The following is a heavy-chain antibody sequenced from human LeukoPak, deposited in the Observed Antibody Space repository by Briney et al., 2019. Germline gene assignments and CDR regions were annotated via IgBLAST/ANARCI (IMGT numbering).Heavy chain of an antibody. V-gene: IGHV4-59*08. Sequence: KTSETLSLTCTVSAGSISSYYWSWIRQPPGKGLEWIGYLYYNGNTNDNPSLKGRVTMSVDTSKNQFSLKLTSVTAADTAVYYCARTFDILSGFDAFDIWGQGTMVTVSS. D-gene: IGHD3-9*01. J-gene: IGHJ3*02. CDR3: ARTFDILSGFDAFDI. CDR1: AGSISSYY. CDR2: LYYNGNT.